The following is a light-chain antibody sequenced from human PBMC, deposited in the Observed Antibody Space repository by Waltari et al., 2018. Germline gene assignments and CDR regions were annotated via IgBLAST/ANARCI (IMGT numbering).Light chain of an antibody. J-gene: IGLJ3*02. CDR3: GAWDSSLGVGV. V-gene: IGLV1-51*01. CDR2: EDY. CDR1: TPNIGNNY. Sequence: QSVLTQPPSVSAAPGQKVSISCSGSTPNIGNNYVSWYQQFPGTAPKLLIYEDYRRPSAIPDRFSGSKSGASATLDITGLQTGDEADYYCGAWDSSLGVGVLGGGTRVTVL.